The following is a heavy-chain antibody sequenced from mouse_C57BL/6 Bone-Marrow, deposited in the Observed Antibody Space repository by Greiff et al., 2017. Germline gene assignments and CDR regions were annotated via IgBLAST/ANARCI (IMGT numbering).Heavy chain of an antibody. CDR2: IYPRSGNT. J-gene: IGHJ1*03. V-gene: IGHV1-81*01. CDR1: GYTFTSYG. CDR3: ARGGGNSWYFDV. D-gene: IGHD2-1*01. Sequence: VKLVESGAELARPGASVKLSCKASGYTFTSYGISWVKQRTGQGLEWIGEIYPRSGNTYYNEKFKGKATLTADKSSSTAYMELRSLTSEDSAVYFCARGGGNSWYFDVWGTGTTVTVSS.